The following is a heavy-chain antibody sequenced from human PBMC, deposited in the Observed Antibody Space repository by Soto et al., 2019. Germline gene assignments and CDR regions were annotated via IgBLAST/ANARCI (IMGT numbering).Heavy chain of an antibody. D-gene: IGHD3-22*01. J-gene: IGHJ4*02. Sequence: GSLRLSCAASGFTFSSYAMSWVRQAPGKGLEWVSAISGSGGSTYYADSVKGRFTISRDNSKNTLYLQMNSLRAEDTAVYYCAKDGFYYDSSGYYYTFDYWGQGTLVTVSS. CDR3: AKDGFYYDSSGYYYTFDY. V-gene: IGHV3-23*01. CDR1: GFTFSSYA. CDR2: ISGSGGST.